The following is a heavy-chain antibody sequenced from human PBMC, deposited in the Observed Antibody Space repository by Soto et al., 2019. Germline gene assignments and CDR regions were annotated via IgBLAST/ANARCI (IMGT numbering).Heavy chain of an antibody. CDR3: ARGRTYYDFWSGYYESDYYYYYMDV. J-gene: IGHJ6*03. D-gene: IGHD3-3*01. CDR2: ISSSSSTI. CDR1: GFTFSSYS. Sequence: EVQLVESGGGLVQPGGSLRLSCAASGFTFSSYSMNWVRQAPGKGLEWVSYISSSSSTIYYADSVKGRFTISRDNAKNSLYLKMNRLRAEDKAVYYCARGRTYYDFWSGYYESDYYYYYMDVWGKGTTVTVSS. V-gene: IGHV3-48*01.